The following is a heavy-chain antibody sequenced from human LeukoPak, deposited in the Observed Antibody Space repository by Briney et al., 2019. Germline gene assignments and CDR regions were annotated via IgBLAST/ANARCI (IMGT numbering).Heavy chain of an antibody. Sequence: ASVKVSFKASGYTFTGYYMHWVRPAPGQGLAWMGWINPNSGGTNYAQKFQGRVTLTRDTSISTAYMELSRLRSDDTAVYYCARDYCSSTSCYYYGMDVWGQGTTVTVSS. J-gene: IGHJ6*02. CDR2: INPNSGGT. V-gene: IGHV1-2*02. CDR1: GYTFTGYY. D-gene: IGHD2-2*01. CDR3: ARDYCSSTSCYYYGMDV.